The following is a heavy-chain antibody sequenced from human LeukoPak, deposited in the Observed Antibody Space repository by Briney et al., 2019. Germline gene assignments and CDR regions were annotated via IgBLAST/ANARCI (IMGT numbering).Heavy chain of an antibody. D-gene: IGHD3-3*01. V-gene: IGHV4-39*07. J-gene: IGHJ4*02. CDR2: IYYSGST. Sequence: SETLSLTCTVSGGSMSSSSYYWTWIRQPPGEGLEWIGSIYYSGSTYYNPSLKSRVTISVDTSKSQFSLKLSSVTAADTAVYYCARGGLLWLYFDYWGQGTLVTVSS. CDR1: GGSMSSSSYY. CDR3: ARGGLLWLYFDY.